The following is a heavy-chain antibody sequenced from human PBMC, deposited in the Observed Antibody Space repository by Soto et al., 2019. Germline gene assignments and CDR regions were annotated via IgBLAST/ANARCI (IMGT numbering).Heavy chain of an antibody. CDR1: GFNFGTYA. CDR2: IAYDVINT. D-gene: IGHD1-1*01. J-gene: IGHJ6*02. CDR3: GTISPGTSIYYFSGLDV. V-gene: IGHV3-30-3*01. Sequence: GGSLRLSCVASGFNFGTYAIHWFRQAPGRGLQWGALIAYDVINTYYADSVKSRFTISRDNSKNTLHLQLNSLRPEDTGVYFCGTISPGTSIYYFSGLDVWGQGTLVTVSS.